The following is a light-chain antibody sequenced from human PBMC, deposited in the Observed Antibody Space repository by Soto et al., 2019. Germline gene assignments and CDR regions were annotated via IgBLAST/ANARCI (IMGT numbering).Light chain of an antibody. CDR2: DVS. CDR3: RSYTSSSTVV. Sequence: QSALTQPASVSVSPGQAITISCTGTSSDVVGYNYVSWYQQHPGKAPKLMIYDVSNRPSGVSNRFSDSKSGNTASVPISGCEAEDEADYYCRSYTSSSTVVFGGGTKLTVL. V-gene: IGLV2-14*01. J-gene: IGLJ2*01. CDR1: SSDVVGYNY.